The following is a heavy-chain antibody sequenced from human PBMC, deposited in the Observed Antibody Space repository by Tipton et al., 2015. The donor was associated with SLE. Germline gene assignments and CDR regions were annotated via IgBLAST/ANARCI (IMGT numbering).Heavy chain of an antibody. Sequence: SLRLSCAASGFLVSNNYMTWVRHAPGKGLEWISVIFSDGTTYYADSVKGRFIISRDNSNNTMVLQMNSLVAEDTATYYCVRENYWGWFDPWGQGALVTV. CDR2: IFSDGTT. V-gene: IGHV3-66*01. CDR1: GFLVSNNY. D-gene: IGHD3-16*01. J-gene: IGHJ5*02. CDR3: VRENYWGWFDP.